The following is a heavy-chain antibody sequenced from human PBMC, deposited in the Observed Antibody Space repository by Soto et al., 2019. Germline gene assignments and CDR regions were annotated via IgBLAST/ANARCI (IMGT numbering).Heavy chain of an antibody. Sequence: GASVKVSCKASGGTFSSYAISWVRQAPGQGLEWMGGIIPIFGTANYAQKFQGRVTITADESTSTAYMELSSLRSEDTAVYYCARGRQDYGDYVAVDYYYYGMDVWGQGTTVTVSS. D-gene: IGHD4-17*01. CDR3: ARGRQDYGDYVAVDYYYYGMDV. CDR1: GGTFSSYA. CDR2: IIPIFGTA. J-gene: IGHJ6*02. V-gene: IGHV1-69*13.